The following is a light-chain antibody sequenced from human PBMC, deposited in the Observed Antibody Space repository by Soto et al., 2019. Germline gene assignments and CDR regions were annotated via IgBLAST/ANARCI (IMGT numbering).Light chain of an antibody. Sequence: QSALIQPASVSGSPGQSLIISCTGTGGDFGSSTYVSWYQQHSDKAPKVVIYEVNKRPSGVSSRFSGAKSGSTASLTISGLQGDAEATYYCTSYTTTNSWVFGGGTKVTAL. CDR2: EVN. V-gene: IGLV2-14*01. J-gene: IGLJ3*02. CDR3: TSYTTTNSWV. CDR1: GGDFGSSTY.